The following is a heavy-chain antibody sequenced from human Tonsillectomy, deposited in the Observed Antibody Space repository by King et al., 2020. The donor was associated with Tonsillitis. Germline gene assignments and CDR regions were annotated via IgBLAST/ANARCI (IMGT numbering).Heavy chain of an antibody. V-gene: IGHV3-30*18. J-gene: IGHJ4*02. D-gene: IGHD6-19*01. CDR1: GFTFNDYG. CDR2: ITFDGKNK. Sequence: VQLVESGGGVVQPGRSLRLSCAASGFTFNDYGMHWVRQAPGKGLEWLAVITFDGKNKYYSDSVKGRFSISRDNSKNTLSLQLNSLRADDTAVYYCAKDCGGRGCRDFWGQGTLVTVSS. CDR3: AKDCGGRGCRDF.